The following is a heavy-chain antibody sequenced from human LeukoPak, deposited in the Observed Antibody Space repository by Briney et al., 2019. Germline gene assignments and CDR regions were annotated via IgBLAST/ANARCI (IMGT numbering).Heavy chain of an antibody. CDR3: ARHSLTTVTSTMFDP. Sequence: SETLSLTCTVSGGSISSGGYYSSWIRQHPGKGLEWIGCIYYSGSTYYNPSLKSRVTISVDTSKNQFSLKLSSVTAADTAVYYCARHSLTTVTSTMFDPWGQGTLVTVSS. CDR2: IYYSGST. CDR1: GGSISSGGYY. V-gene: IGHV4-39*01. D-gene: IGHD4-17*01. J-gene: IGHJ5*02.